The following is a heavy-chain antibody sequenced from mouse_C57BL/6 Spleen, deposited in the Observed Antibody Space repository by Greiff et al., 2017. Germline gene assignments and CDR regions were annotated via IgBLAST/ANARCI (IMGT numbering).Heavy chain of an antibody. Sequence: QVQLQQPGAELVMPGASVKLSCKASGYTFTSYWMHWVKQRPGQGLEWIGEIDPSDSYTNYNQKFKGKSTLTVDKSSSTAYMQLSSLTSEDSAVYYCAIESPWDDAMDYWGQGTSVTVSS. CDR2: IDPSDSYT. J-gene: IGHJ4*01. CDR1: GYTFTSYW. D-gene: IGHD4-1*01. V-gene: IGHV1-69*01. CDR3: AIESPWDDAMDY.